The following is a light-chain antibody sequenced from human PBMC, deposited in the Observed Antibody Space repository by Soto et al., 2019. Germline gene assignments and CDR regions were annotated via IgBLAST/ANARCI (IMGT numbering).Light chain of an antibody. CDR3: QQYRYLWT. CDR1: QSICSA. CDR2: EAS. J-gene: IGKJ1*01. V-gene: IGKV1-5*03. Sequence: DTHMTQSPSTLSASVGDRVTITCRASQSICSALAWYQLKPGKAPKVLIYEASSLQAGVPSMFSGGGSGTEFTLTISSLQPDDFASYYCQQYRYLWTCGQGTRVEIK.